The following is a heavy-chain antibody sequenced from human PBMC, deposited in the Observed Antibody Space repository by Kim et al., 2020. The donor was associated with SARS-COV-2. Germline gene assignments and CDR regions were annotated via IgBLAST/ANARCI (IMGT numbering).Heavy chain of an antibody. CDR1: GFTFSSYD. V-gene: IGHV3-30*03. CDR3: ARVGPMIGGIIVKYYAMDV. CDR2: VSHDGSER. D-gene: IGHD3-10*01. Sequence: GGSLRLSCAASGFTFSSYDIHWVRQAPGKGLEWVALVSHDGSERYYADSVKGRFTISRDNSEKTLYLQMNSLRHEDTAVYYCARVGPMIGGIIVKYYAMDVWGHGTTVTVSS. J-gene: IGHJ6*02.